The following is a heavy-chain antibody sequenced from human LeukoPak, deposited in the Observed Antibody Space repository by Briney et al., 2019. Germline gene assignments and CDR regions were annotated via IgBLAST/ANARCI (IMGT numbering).Heavy chain of an antibody. Sequence: SETLSLTCIVSGGSISSTTYYWAWIRQPPGKGLEWIGSIYYSGSAWYNPSLKSRVTVSADTSKNQFSLKLTSVTAADTAVYYCARDRACSNGVCSYLDYWGQGTVVTVSS. CDR3: ARDRACSNGVCSYLDY. D-gene: IGHD2-8*01. J-gene: IGHJ4*02. CDR2: IYYSGSA. CDR1: GGSISSTTYY. V-gene: IGHV4-39*01.